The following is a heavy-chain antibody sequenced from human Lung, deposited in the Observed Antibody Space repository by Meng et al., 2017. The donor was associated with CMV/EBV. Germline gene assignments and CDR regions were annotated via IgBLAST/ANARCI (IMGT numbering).Heavy chain of an antibody. D-gene: IGHD2-21*02. J-gene: IGHJ4*02. CDR2: ISTYNDNP. V-gene: IGHV1-18*01. CDR1: GYTFSSYG. Sequence: QGRLLQSGAEVKRPGASVQVSCKASGYTFSSYGFTWVRQAPGQGLEWLGWISTYNDNPKYAQKVQGRVTMTADTSTSTAYMELRSLTSDDTAVYYCARDLWPHIVVVTAPSEFWGQGTLVTVSS. CDR3: ARDLWPHIVVVTAPSEF.